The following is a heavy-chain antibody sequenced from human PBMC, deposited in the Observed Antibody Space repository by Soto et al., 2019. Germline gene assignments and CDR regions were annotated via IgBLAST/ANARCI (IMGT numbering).Heavy chain of an antibody. CDR2: ISYDGSNK. CDR3: AKSGIAVAGPPYFDY. J-gene: IGHJ4*02. D-gene: IGHD6-19*01. V-gene: IGHV3-30*18. Sequence: QVQLVESGGGVVQPGRSLRLSCAASGFTFSSYGMHWVRQAPGKGLEWVAVISYDGSNKYYADSVKGRFTISRDNSKNTLYLQMNSLRAEDTAVYYCAKSGIAVAGPPYFDYWGQGTLVTVSS. CDR1: GFTFSSYG.